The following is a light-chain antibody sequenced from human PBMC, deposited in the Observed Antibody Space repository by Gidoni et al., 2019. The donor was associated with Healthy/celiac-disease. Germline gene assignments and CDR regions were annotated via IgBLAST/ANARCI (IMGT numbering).Light chain of an antibody. CDR2: EGS. CDR1: SSDVGSYNL. CDR3: GSYAGSVV. Sequence: QSALTQPASVSGSPGQSITSSCTGTSSDVGSYNLVSWYQQHTGKAPKLMIYEGSKRPSGGSNRFSGSKSGNTASLTISGLQAEDEADYYCGSYAGSVVFGGGTKLTVL. V-gene: IGLV2-23*01. J-gene: IGLJ2*01.